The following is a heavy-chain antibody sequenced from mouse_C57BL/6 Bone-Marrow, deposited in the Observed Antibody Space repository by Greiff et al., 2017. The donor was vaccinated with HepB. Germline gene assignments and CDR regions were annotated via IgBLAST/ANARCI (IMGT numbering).Heavy chain of an antibody. CDR1: GYSFTDYN. J-gene: IGHJ3*01. D-gene: IGHD2-13*01. V-gene: IGHV1-39*01. CDR2: INPNYGTT. Sequence: VQLQQSGPELVQPGASVKISCKASGYSFTDYNMNWVKQSNGKSLEWIGVINPNYGTTSYNQKFKGKATLTVDQSSSTAYMKLTSLTSEDSAFYYCARKGTVTSVAYWGQGTLVTGSA. CDR3: ARKGTVTSVAY.